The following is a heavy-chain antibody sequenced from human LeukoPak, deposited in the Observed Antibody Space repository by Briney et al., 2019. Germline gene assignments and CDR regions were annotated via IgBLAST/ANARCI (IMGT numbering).Heavy chain of an antibody. J-gene: IGHJ3*02. V-gene: IGHV3-9*01. CDR3: AKESTIFGVVHDAFDI. Sequence: PGGSLRLSCATSGFTFDDYAMHWVRQAPGKGLEWVSGITWNSATIVYADSVKGRFTTSRDNAKNTLYLQMNSLRAEDTAVYYCAKESTIFGVVHDAFDIWGQGTMVTVSS. D-gene: IGHD3-3*01. CDR2: ITWNSATI. CDR1: GFTFDDYA.